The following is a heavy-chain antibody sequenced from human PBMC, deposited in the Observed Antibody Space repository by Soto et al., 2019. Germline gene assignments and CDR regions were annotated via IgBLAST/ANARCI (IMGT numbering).Heavy chain of an antibody. CDR1: GFTFSSYG. CDR2: ISYDGSNK. J-gene: IGHJ6*02. CDR3: AKDLPGDTYYYYYGMDV. D-gene: IGHD5-18*01. V-gene: IGHV3-30*18. Sequence: QVQLVESGGGVVQPGRSLRLSCAASGFTFSSYGMHWVRQAPGKGLEWVAVISYDGSNKYYADSVKGRFTISRDNSKNTLYLQMNSLRAEDTAVYYCAKDLPGDTYYYYYGMDVWGQGTTVTVSS.